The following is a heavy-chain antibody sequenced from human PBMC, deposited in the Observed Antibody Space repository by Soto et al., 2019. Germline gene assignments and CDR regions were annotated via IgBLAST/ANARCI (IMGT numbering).Heavy chain of an antibody. Sequence: SETLSLTCTVSGGSVSSGSYYCSWIRHPPGKGLEWIGYIYYSVSTNYNPSLKSRVTISVDTSKNQFSLKLSSVTAADTAVYYCASAEGLAPHTVGMEVWGQGTTLTVSS. CDR1: GGSVSSGSYY. V-gene: IGHV4-61*01. CDR3: ASAEGLAPHTVGMEV. D-gene: IGHD6-19*01. CDR2: IYYSVST. J-gene: IGHJ6*02.